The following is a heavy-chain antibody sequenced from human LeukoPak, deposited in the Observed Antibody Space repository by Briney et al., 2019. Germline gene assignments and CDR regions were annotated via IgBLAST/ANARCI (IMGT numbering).Heavy chain of an antibody. J-gene: IGHJ4*02. D-gene: IGHD6-13*01. CDR2: ISGSGGST. Sequence: GGSLRLSCAASGFTFSSYAMSWVRQAPGKGLEWVSAISGSGGSTYYADSVKGRLTISRDNSKNTLYLQMNSLRAEDTAVYYCANEIIAAAGNRTDYWGQGTLVTVSS. CDR1: GFTFSSYA. V-gene: IGHV3-23*01. CDR3: ANEIIAAAGNRTDY.